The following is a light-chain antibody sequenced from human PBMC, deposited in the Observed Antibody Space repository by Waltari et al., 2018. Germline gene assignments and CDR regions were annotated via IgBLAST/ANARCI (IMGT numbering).Light chain of an antibody. V-gene: IGKV4-1*01. Sequence: DIVMTQSPDSLTVSLGERLTINCRYSQSLLYSTNNLNYLAWYQQKPGQAPNLLISWASTRESGVPNRFSGSGSGTDFTLTISGLQAEDVALYYCQQYYDIPLTFGGGTKVEIK. CDR1: QSLLYSTNNLNY. CDR3: QQYYDIPLT. CDR2: WAS. J-gene: IGKJ4*01.